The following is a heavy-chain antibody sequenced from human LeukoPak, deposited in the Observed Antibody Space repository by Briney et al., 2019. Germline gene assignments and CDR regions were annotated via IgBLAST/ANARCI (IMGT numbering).Heavy chain of an antibody. CDR3: ARVLYSSGWDAFDI. Sequence: ASVKVSCKASGYTFTGYYMHWVRQAPGQGLEWMGWINPNSGGTNYAQKFQGRVTMTRDTSISTAYMELSRLRSDDTAVYYCARVLYSSGWDAFDIWGQGTMVTVSS. CDR2: INPNSGGT. J-gene: IGHJ3*02. V-gene: IGHV1-2*02. CDR1: GYTFTGYY. D-gene: IGHD6-25*01.